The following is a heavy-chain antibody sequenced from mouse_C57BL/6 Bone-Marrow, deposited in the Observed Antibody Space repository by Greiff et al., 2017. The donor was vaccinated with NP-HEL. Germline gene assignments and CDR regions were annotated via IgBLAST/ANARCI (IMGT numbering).Heavy chain of an antibody. V-gene: IGHV5-6*01. J-gene: IGHJ2*01. Sequence: EVQLVESGGDLVKPGGSLKLTCAASGFTFSSYGMSWVRQTPDKRLEWVATISSGGSYTYYLDSVKGRFTISRDNAKNTLYLQMSSLKSEDTAMYYCARWDYYGSSYVFDYWGQGTTLTVSS. CDR3: ARWDYYGSSYVFDY. D-gene: IGHD1-1*01. CDR2: ISSGGSYT. CDR1: GFTFSSYG.